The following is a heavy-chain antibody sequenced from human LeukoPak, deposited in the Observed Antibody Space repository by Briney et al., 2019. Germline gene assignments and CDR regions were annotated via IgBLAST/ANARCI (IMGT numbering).Heavy chain of an antibody. V-gene: IGHV3-33*01. J-gene: IGHJ4*02. CDR3: ARDLERYCSGGSCYGFDY. CDR1: GFTFSSYG. Sequence: PGGSLRLSCAASGFTFSSYGMHWVRQAPGKGLEWVAVIWYDGSNKYYADSVKGRFTISRDNSKNTLYLQMNSLRAEDTVVYYCARDLERYCSGGSCYGFDYWGQGTLVTVSS. CDR2: IWYDGSNK. D-gene: IGHD2-15*01.